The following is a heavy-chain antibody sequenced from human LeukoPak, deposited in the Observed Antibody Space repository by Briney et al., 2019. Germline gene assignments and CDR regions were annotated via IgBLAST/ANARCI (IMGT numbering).Heavy chain of an antibody. CDR2: ISYEGSYT. Sequence: GTSLRLSCAGSGFTFSHHAMHWVRQAPGKGLEWVAVISYEGSYTYYADSVTGRFTISRDNYKNTVYLQMNSLRPEDTAVYYCAKDPMSSSGWYRMNYFDSWGQGTLVTVSS. CDR1: GFTFSHHA. V-gene: IGHV3-30*04. J-gene: IGHJ4*02. D-gene: IGHD6-19*01. CDR3: AKDPMSSSGWYRMNYFDS.